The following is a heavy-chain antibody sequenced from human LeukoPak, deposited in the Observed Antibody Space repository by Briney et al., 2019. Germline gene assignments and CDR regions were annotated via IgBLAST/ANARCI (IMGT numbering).Heavy chain of an antibody. CDR1: GGSISSGGYY. Sequence: PSETLSLTCAVSGGSISSGGYYWSWIRQHPGKGLEWIGYIYYSGSTYYNPSLKSRVTISVDTSKNQFSLKLSSVTAADTAVYYCARGIGTDFDYWGQGTLVTVSS. D-gene: IGHD1-7*01. CDR2: IYYSGST. J-gene: IGHJ4*02. CDR3: ARGIGTDFDY. V-gene: IGHV4-31*11.